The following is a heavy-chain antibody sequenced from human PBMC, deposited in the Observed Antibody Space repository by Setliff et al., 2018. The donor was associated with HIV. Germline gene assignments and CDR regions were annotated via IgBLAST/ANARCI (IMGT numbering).Heavy chain of an antibody. CDR2: INHSGSI. CDR1: GGSFSGYY. CDR3: ARGTVSTSYYYYMDV. J-gene: IGHJ6*03. Sequence: PSETLSLTCAVYGGSFSGYYWSWIRQPPGKGLEWIGEINHSGSINYNASLKSRLTMSVDTSKNQFSLKVNSVTAADTAKYFCARGTVSTSYYYYMDVWGKGTTVTVSS. V-gene: IGHV4-34*01. D-gene: IGHD4-4*01.